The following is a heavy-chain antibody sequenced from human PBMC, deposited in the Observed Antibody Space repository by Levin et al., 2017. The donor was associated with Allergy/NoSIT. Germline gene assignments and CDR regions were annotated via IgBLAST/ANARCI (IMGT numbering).Heavy chain of an antibody. Sequence: PGGSLRLSCAASGFTFSSYGMSWVRQAPGKGLEWVSAISGSGGNTYYADSVKGRFTVSRDNSKNTLYLQMNSLRAEDTAIYYCAKDCSGGSCPSNTFDYWGQGTLVTVSS. CDR3: AKDCSGGSCPSNTFDY. D-gene: IGHD2-15*01. CDR2: ISGSGGNT. J-gene: IGHJ4*02. CDR1: GFTFSSYG. V-gene: IGHV3-23*01.